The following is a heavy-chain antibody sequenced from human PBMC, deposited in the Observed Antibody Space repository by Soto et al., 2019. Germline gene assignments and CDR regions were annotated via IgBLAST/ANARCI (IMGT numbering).Heavy chain of an antibody. V-gene: IGHV3-23*01. J-gene: IGHJ3*02. Sequence: GGSLRLSCAASGFTFSSYAMSWVRQAPGKGLEWVSAISGSGGSTYYADSVKGRFTISRDNSKNTLYLQMNSLRAEDTAVYYCAKARRYCSGGSCSTRDAFDIWGQGTMVTISS. D-gene: IGHD2-15*01. CDR2: ISGSGGST. CDR3: AKARRYCSGGSCSTRDAFDI. CDR1: GFTFSSYA.